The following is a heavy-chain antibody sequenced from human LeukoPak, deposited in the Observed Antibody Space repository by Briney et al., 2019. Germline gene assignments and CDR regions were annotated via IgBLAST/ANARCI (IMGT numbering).Heavy chain of an antibody. CDR2: IYYSGST. V-gene: IGHV4-59*08. Sequence: SETLSLTCTVSGGSISSYYWSWIRQPPGKGLEWIGYIYYSGSTNYNPSLKSRLTISADTSKNQFSLKLSSVAAADTAVYFCARHEGYSYAFAYWGQGTLVTVSS. D-gene: IGHD5-18*01. CDR1: GGSISSYY. CDR3: ARHEGYSYAFAY. J-gene: IGHJ4*02.